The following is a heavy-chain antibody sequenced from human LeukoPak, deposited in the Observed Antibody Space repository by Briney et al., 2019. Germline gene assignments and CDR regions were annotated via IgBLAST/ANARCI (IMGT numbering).Heavy chain of an antibody. CDR3: ARRYSGYDWSNWFDP. Sequence: RGESLKISCKGSGYSFTSYWIGWVRQMPGKGLEWMGIIYPGDSDTRYSPSFQGQVTISADKSISTAYLQWSSLKASDTAMYYCARRYSGYDWSNWFDPWGQGTLVTVSS. D-gene: IGHD5-12*01. J-gene: IGHJ5*02. CDR2: IYPGDSDT. V-gene: IGHV5-51*01. CDR1: GYSFTSYW.